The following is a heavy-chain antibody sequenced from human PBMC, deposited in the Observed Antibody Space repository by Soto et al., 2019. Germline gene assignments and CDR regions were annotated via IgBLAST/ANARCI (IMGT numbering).Heavy chain of an antibody. D-gene: IGHD5-12*01. Sequence: PGGSLRLSCAASGFTFNTYGMHWVRQSPGKGLEWVGRTRNKPNSYTTEFAASVKGRFTISRDDSKNSLYLQMNSLRTEDTAMYYCARRGFSGYGYFDFWGQGALVTVSS. J-gene: IGHJ4*02. CDR2: TRNKPNSYTT. CDR3: ARRGFSGYGYFDF. CDR1: GFTFNTYG. V-gene: IGHV3-72*01.